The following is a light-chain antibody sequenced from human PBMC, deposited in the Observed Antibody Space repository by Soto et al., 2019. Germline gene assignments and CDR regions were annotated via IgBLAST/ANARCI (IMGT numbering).Light chain of an antibody. CDR1: QSISSY. Sequence: DIQMTQSPSSLSASVGDRVTITCRASQSISSYLNWYQQKPGKAPKLLIYAASSLQSGVPSRFSGSGSGTDFTLTNSSLQPEGFATYYCQQSYSRGFGQGTKLEIK. CDR2: AAS. V-gene: IGKV1-39*01. CDR3: QQSYSRG. J-gene: IGKJ2*03.